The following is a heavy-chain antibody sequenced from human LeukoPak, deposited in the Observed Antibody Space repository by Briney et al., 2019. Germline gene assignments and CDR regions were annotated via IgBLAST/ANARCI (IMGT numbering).Heavy chain of an antibody. D-gene: IGHD4-17*01. CDR2: IYYSGST. J-gene: IGHJ4*02. V-gene: IGHV4-39*01. CDR1: GGSISLSYYY. CDR3: ASWVRYGDYLGGFDY. Sequence: SETLSLTCSVSGGSISLSYYYWGWIRQPPGKGLEWIGSIYYSGSTYYNPSLKSRVTISVDTSKNQFSLKLSSVTAADTAVYYCASWVRYGDYLGGFDYWGQGTLVTVSS.